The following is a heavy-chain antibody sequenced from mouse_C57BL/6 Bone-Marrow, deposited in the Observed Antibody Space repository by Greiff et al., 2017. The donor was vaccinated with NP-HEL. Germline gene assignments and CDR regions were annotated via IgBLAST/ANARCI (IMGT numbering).Heavy chain of an antibody. V-gene: IGHV5-4*01. CDR3: ARLLRPFAY. CDR2: IIDGGSYT. D-gene: IGHD1-2*01. J-gene: IGHJ3*01. CDR1: GFTFSSYA. Sequence: EVQLVESGGGLVKPGGSLKLSCAASGFTFSSYAMSWVRQTPEKRLEWVATIIDGGSYTYYPDNVKGRFTISRDNAKNNLYLQMSHLKSEDTAMYYCARLLRPFAYWGQGTLVTVSA.